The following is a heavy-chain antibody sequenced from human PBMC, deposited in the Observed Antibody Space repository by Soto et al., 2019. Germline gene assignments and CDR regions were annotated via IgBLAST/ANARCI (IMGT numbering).Heavy chain of an antibody. CDR1: GYTFTSYG. J-gene: IGHJ4*02. Sequence: ASVKVSCKASGYTFTSYGISWVRQAPGQGLEWMGWISAYNGNTNYAQKIQGRDTMTTDTSTSTAYMELRSLRSEDTAVYYYARGGGIVVVSAPYDHWGQGTLVTVSS. CDR2: ISAYNGNT. CDR3: ARGGGIVVVSAPYDH. D-gene: IGHD2-21*01. V-gene: IGHV1-18*01.